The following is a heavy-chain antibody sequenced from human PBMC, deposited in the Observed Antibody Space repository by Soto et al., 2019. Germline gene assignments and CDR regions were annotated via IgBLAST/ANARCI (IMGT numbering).Heavy chain of an antibody. Sequence: QVLLQESGPGLVKPSGTLSLTCDVSGDSISVNTWWSWVRQTPGKGLEWIGEILHTGSVNYNPSLKSRVTISIDKSKTQVCLRLSSMTAADTALYYCAGLVGRGKFSLLQYWGQGTLVTVSS. CDR3: AGLVGRGKFSLLQY. CDR2: ILHTGSV. V-gene: IGHV4-4*02. J-gene: IGHJ1*01. CDR1: GDSISVNTW. D-gene: IGHD1-1*01.